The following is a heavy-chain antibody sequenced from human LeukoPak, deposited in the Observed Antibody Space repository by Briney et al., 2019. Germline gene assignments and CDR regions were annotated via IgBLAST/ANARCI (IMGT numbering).Heavy chain of an antibody. V-gene: IGHV3-7*01. CDR1: GFTFSSYW. D-gene: IGHD6-19*01. CDR2: IKQDGSEK. CDR3: ARGRAGGWYFFDY. Sequence: PGGSLRLSCAASGFTFSSYWMSWVRQAPGKGLEWVANIKQDGSEKYYVDSVKGRFTISRDNAKNSLYLQMNSLRAEDTAVYYCARGRAGGWYFFDYWGQGTLVTVSS. J-gene: IGHJ4*02.